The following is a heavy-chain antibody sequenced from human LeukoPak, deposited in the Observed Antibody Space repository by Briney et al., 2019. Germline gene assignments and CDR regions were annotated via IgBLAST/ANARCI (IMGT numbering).Heavy chain of an antibody. CDR1: GFTFSSYA. J-gene: IGHJ4*02. V-gene: IGHV3-23*01. CDR2: ISNSDYST. CDR3: AKATGYLL. Sequence: GGSLRLSCAASGFTFSSYAMSWVRQAPGKGLEWVSTISNSDYSTYYADSVKGRFTISRANSENTLYLQMNNLRAEDTAVYYCAKATGYLLWGQGTLVTVSS. D-gene: IGHD1-14*01.